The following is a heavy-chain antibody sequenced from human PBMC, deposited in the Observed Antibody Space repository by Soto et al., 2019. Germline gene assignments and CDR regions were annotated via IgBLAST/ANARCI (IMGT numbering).Heavy chain of an antibody. Sequence: SGPALVNATQTLTLTCTFSGFSLSTSGMCVSGIRQPPGKALDWLALIDWDDDKYYSTSLKTRLTISKDTSKNQVVLTMTNMDPVDTATYYCARTDYGDYVEFFDYWGQGTMITVSS. V-gene: IGHV2-70*01. CDR2: IDWDDDK. J-gene: IGHJ4*02. CDR1: GFSLSTSGMC. D-gene: IGHD4-17*01. CDR3: ARTDYGDYVEFFDY.